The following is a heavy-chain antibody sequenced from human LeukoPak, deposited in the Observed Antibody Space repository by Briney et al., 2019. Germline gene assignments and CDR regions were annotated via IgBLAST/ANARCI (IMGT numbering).Heavy chain of an antibody. D-gene: IGHD3-22*01. Sequence: PSETLSLTCAVYGGSLSGYYWSWIRQPPGKGLEWIGEINHSGSTNYNPSLKSRVTISVDTSKNQFSLKLSSVTAADTAVYCCARGPPFTYYYDSSGSYYYYGMDVWGQGTTVTVSS. J-gene: IGHJ6*02. CDR3: ARGPPFTYYYDSSGSYYYYGMDV. CDR1: GGSLSGYY. CDR2: INHSGST. V-gene: IGHV4-34*01.